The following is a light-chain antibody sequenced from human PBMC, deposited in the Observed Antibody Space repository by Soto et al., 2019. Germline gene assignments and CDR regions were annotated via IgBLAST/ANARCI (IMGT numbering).Light chain of an antibody. J-gene: IGKJ1*01. CDR1: QSVTNY. V-gene: IGKV3-11*01. CDR2: DAS. Sequence: IFLTQSPDTLSLSPGERATLTCRASQSVTNYIAWYQQRPGQAPRLLIYDASNRATGVPARFSGSRSGTDFTLTISDLEPADFGLYYCQQRLNWPPGFGQGTKVDI. CDR3: QQRLNWPPG.